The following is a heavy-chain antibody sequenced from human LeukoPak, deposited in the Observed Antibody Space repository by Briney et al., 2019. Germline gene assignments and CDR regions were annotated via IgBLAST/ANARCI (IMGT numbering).Heavy chain of an antibody. V-gene: IGHV4-59*01. J-gene: IGHJ4*02. CDR1: GGSISSYY. D-gene: IGHD1-26*01. Sequence: KASETLSLTCTVSGGSISSYYWSWIRQPPGKGLEWIGYIYYSGSTNYNPSLKSRVTISVDTSKNQFSLKLSSVTAADTAVYYCARGEGSGSYYSYFDYWGQGTLVTVSS. CDR2: IYYSGST. CDR3: ARGEGSGSYYSYFDY.